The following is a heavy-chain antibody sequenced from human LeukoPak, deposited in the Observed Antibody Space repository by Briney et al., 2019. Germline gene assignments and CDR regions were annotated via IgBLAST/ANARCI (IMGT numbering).Heavy chain of an antibody. CDR3: ARHGNHYYGSGGFDY. CDR1: GGSISTENYF. CDR2: IYYSGAT. Sequence: SETLSLTCTVSGGSISTENYFWGWIRQPPGKGLEWIGSIYYSGATYYNPSLRSRVTTSVDTSKNQFSLKLTSVTAADTAVYYCARHGNHYYGSGGFDYWGQGTLVTVSS. V-gene: IGHV4-39*01. J-gene: IGHJ4*02. D-gene: IGHD3-10*01.